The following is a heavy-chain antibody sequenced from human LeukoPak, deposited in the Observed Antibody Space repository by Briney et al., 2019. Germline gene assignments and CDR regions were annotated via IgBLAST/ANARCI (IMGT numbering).Heavy chain of an antibody. Sequence: ASVKVSCKASGYTFTGYYMHWVRQAPGQGLEWMGIINPSGGSTSYAQKFQGRVTMTRDTSTSTVYMELSSLRSEDTAVYYCVRSLNGEDNWFDPWGQGTLVTVSS. V-gene: IGHV1-46*01. D-gene: IGHD7-27*01. CDR2: INPSGGST. CDR3: VRSLNGEDNWFDP. CDR1: GYTFTGYY. J-gene: IGHJ5*02.